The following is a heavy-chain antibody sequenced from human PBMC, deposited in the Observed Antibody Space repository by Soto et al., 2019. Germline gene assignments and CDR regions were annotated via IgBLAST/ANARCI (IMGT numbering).Heavy chain of an antibody. J-gene: IGHJ2*01. V-gene: IGHV3-30*18. Sequence: QVQLVESGGAVVQPGRSLRLSCAASGFTFSHYDIHWVRQAPGKGLEWVAIISYDGSNEYYADSVKGRFAISRDNSKNPLYLQMNSLRAADAAVYYCAKCHYGSGSYYKGSWYFDLWGRGTLVTVSS. CDR2: ISYDGSNE. CDR1: GFTFSHYD. CDR3: AKCHYGSGSYYKGSWYFDL. D-gene: IGHD3-10*01.